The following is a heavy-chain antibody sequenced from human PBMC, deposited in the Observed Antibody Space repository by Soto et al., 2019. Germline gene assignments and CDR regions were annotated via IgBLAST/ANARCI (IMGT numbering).Heavy chain of an antibody. D-gene: IGHD2-2*02. CDR3: ARGYCSSTICYIWDNWFDP. Sequence: QVQLQESGPGLVKPSETLSLTCTVSGGSSSSYYWSWIRQPPGKGLEWIGYIYYSGRTNYNPSLKSRVTISVDTSKNQFSLKLSSVTAADTAVYYCARGYCSSTICYIWDNWFDPWGQGTLVTVSS. J-gene: IGHJ5*02. CDR2: IYYSGRT. V-gene: IGHV4-59*01. CDR1: GGSSSSYY.